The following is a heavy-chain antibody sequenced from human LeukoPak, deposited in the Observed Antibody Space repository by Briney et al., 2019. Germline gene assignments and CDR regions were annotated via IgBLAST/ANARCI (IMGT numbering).Heavy chain of an antibody. CDR2: IYSGGTT. Sequence: PGGSLRLSCAASGFTLSTYYMNWVRQAPGKGLEWVSIIYSGGTTYYADSAKGRFTISRDNSKNTVYLQMNSLSVEDTAVYYCAKDQSRVGASDPFDSWGQGTLVTASS. CDR3: AKDQSRVGASDPFDS. J-gene: IGHJ5*01. CDR1: GFTLSTYY. V-gene: IGHV3-53*01. D-gene: IGHD1-26*01.